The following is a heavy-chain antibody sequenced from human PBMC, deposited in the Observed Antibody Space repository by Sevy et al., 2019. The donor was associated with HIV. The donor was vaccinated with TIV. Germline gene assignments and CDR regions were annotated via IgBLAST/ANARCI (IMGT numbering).Heavy chain of an antibody. J-gene: IGHJ4*02. Sequence: ASVKVSCKTSGGIFRSNAISWVRQAPGQGLEWMGGIIAVFGTTNYAQKFQGRVTVTADESRGTAYMELSSLRSEDTAVYYCARDKYYYISGSFDYWGQGTPVTVSS. CDR2: IIAVFGTT. V-gene: IGHV1-69*13. D-gene: IGHD3-10*01. CDR1: GGIFRSNA. CDR3: ARDKYYYISGSFDY.